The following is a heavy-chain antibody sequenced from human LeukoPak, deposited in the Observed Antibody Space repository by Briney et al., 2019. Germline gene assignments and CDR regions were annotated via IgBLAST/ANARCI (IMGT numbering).Heavy chain of an antibody. CDR1: GFTFSKYG. Sequence: GGSLRLSCVASGFTFSKYGMHWVRQAPGKGLQWLAIIWYDGHNNYYADSVKGRFTISRDNSKNALFLEMNDLKAEDTAVYYCAREWGLIAVAGGPGYWGQGTLVTVSS. V-gene: IGHV3-33*01. CDR3: AREWGLIAVAGGPGY. D-gene: IGHD2-21*01. CDR2: IWYDGHNN. J-gene: IGHJ4*02.